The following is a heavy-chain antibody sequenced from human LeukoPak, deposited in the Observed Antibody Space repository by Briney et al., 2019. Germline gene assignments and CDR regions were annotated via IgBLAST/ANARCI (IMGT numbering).Heavy chain of an antibody. CDR2: IYHSGST. CDR1: GGSISSSNW. CDR3: ARGASMASNWFDP. D-gene: IGHD2/OR15-2a*01. V-gene: IGHV4-4*02. Sequence: SETLSLTCAVSGGSISSSNWWSWVRQPPGKGLEWIGEIYHSGSTNYNPSLKCRVTISVDKSKNQFSLKLSSVTAADTAVYYCARGASMASNWFDPWGQGTLVTVSS. J-gene: IGHJ5*02.